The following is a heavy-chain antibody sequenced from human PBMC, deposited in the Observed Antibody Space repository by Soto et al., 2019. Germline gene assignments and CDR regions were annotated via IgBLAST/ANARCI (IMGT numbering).Heavy chain of an antibody. V-gene: IGHV1-2*04. D-gene: IGHD3-16*02. CDR1: GYTFTGYY. CDR2: INPNSGGT. J-gene: IGHJ3*02. CDR3: ARDRDMMITFGGVIDPDAFDI. Sequence: QVQLVQSGAEVKKPGASVKVSCKASGYTFTGYYMHWVRQAPGQGLEGMGWINPNSGGTNYAQKFQGWVTMTRDTSISTAYMELSRLRSDDTAVYYCARDRDMMITFGGVIDPDAFDIWGQGTMVTVSS.